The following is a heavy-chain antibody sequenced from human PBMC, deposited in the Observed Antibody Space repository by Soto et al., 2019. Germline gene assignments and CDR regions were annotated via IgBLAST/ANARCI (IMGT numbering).Heavy chain of an antibody. D-gene: IGHD2-15*01. CDR1: GFTVSSKY. J-gene: IGHJ6*04. Sequence: EVQLVESGGGLVQPGGALRLSCAASGFTVSSKYMTWVRQAPGKGLEWVSLIQSGGTTYYAESVKGSFTISRDTSENTRLLQMDSLRVEDAAVYYCARDDVICDGGRCYGIPLDVWGKGTPVTVSS. V-gene: IGHV3-66*01. CDR2: IQSGGTT. CDR3: ARDDVICDGGRCYGIPLDV.